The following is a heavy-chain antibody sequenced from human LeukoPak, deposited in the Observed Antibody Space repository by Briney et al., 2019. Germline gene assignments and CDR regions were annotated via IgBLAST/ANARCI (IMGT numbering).Heavy chain of an antibody. CDR2: IYYSGST. D-gene: IGHD5-18*01. Sequence: SETLSLTCAVSGYSISSGNWWAWIRQPPGKGLEWIGYIYYSGSTYYNPSLKSRVTISVDTSKNQFSLKLSSVTAADTAVYYCARVPDTAMVYFDYWGQGTLVTVSS. CDR1: GYSISSGNW. J-gene: IGHJ4*02. CDR3: ARVPDTAMVYFDY. V-gene: IGHV4-28*03.